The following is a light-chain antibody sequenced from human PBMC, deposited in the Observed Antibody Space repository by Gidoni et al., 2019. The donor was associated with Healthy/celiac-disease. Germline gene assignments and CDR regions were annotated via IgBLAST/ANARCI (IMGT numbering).Light chain of an antibody. CDR2: EVS. CDR3: SSYAGSNNLV. Sequence: SALTQPPSASASPLQSVTISCTGTSGDVGGYNYVSWYQQHPGKAPKLMIYEVSKRPSGVPDRFSGSKSGNTASLTVSGLQAEDEADYYCSSYAGSNNLVFGGGTKLTVL. J-gene: IGLJ2*01. CDR1: SGDVGGYNY. V-gene: IGLV2-8*01.